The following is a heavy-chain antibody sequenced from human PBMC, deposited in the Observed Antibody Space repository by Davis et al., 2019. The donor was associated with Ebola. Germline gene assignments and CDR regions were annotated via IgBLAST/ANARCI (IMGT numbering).Heavy chain of an antibody. J-gene: IGHJ3*02. V-gene: IGHV3-21*01. CDR1: GFTFSSYS. D-gene: IGHD3-10*01. CDR3: ARGGAFDI. Sequence: GESLKISCAASGFTFSSYSMNWVRQAPGKGLEWVSSISSSSSYIYYADSVKGRFTISRDNAKNSLYLQMNSLRAEDTAVYYCARGGAFDIWGQGTMVTVSS. CDR2: ISSSSSYI.